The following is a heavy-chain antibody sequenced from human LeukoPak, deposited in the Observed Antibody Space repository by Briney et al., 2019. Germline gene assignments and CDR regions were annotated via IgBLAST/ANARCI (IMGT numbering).Heavy chain of an antibody. D-gene: IGHD1-14*01. CDR1: GYNFINYG. J-gene: IGHJ4*02. CDR3: AIVARTAVGIRYYFDE. CDR2: ISTYNGNS. Sequence: ASVKVSCKASGYNFINYGISWVRQAPGQGLDWMGWISTYNGNSIYAQKFQGRVTMTTDTSTSTDYMDLRSLTSDDTAVYYCAIVARTAVGIRYYFDEWGQGTLVSVSS. V-gene: IGHV1-18*01.